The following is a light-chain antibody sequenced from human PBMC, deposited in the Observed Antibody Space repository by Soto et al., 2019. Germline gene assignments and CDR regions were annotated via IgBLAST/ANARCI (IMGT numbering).Light chain of an antibody. CDR3: QQYGRPWT. Sequence: ESVLTQSPGTVSLSPGERATLSCRASQYINNKLAWYQQKPGQPTRLLLYDASTRATGIPDRFSGSGSGLDFTLIINRLEPEYVAMYYCQQYGRPWTVGQGTKVDSK. CDR1: QYINNK. J-gene: IGKJ1*01. V-gene: IGKV3-20*01. CDR2: DAS.